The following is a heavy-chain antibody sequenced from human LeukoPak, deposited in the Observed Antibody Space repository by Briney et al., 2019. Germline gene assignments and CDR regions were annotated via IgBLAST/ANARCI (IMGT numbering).Heavy chain of an antibody. CDR3: AKNAPRVVTAILPANWFDP. Sequence: GSLRLSCAASGFTFSSYAMSWVRQAPGKGLEWVSAISGSGSSTYYADSVKGRFTISRDNSKNTLYLQMNSLRAEDTAVYYCAKNAPRVVTAILPANWFDPWGQGTLVTVSS. D-gene: IGHD2-21*02. J-gene: IGHJ5*02. CDR1: GFTFSSYA. CDR2: ISGSGSST. V-gene: IGHV3-23*01.